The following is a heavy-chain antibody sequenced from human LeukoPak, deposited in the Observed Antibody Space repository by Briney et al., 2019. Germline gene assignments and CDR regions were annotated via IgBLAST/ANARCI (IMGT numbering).Heavy chain of an antibody. D-gene: IGHD3-16*01. CDR1: GGSFSGYY. CDR3: ARGRSDYIWGSNRGAFDI. V-gene: IGHV4-34*01. CDR2: INHSGST. Sequence: SETLSLTCGVYGGSFSGYYWSWIRQPPGKGLEWIGEINHSGSTNYNPSLKSRVTISVDTSKNQFSLKLSSVTAADTAVYYCARGRSDYIWGSNRGAFDIWGQGTMVTVSS. J-gene: IGHJ3*02.